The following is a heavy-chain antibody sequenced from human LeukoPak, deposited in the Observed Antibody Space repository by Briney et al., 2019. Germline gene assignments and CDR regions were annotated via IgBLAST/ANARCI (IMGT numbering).Heavy chain of an antibody. J-gene: IGHJ2*01. V-gene: IGHV3-23*01. CDR3: AKGNWGERLDWYFDL. CDR1: GFTFSSYD. D-gene: IGHD1-26*01. Sequence: GGSLRLSCAASGFTFSSYDISWVRQAPGSGLEWVSGITGSGGSTYYADSVKGRFTISRDNSKNTLYLQMNSLRAEDTAVYYCAKGNWGERLDWYFDLWGRGTLVTVSS. CDR2: ITGSGGST.